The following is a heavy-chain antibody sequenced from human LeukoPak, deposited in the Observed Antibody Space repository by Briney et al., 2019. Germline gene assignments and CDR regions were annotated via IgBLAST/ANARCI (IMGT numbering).Heavy chain of an antibody. CDR2: IRSKANSYAT. J-gene: IGHJ4*02. CDR3: TRIYDFWSGQRDY. D-gene: IGHD3-3*01. CDR1: GFTFSGSA. V-gene: IGHV3-73*01. Sequence: PGGSLRLSCAASGFTFSGSAMHWVRQASGKGLEWVGRIRSKANSYATAYAASVKGRFTISRDDSKNTAYLQMNGLKTEDTAVYYCTRIYDFWSGQRDYWGQGTLVTVSS.